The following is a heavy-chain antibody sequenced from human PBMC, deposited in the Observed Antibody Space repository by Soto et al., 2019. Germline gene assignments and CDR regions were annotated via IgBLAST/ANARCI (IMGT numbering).Heavy chain of an antibody. CDR3: ARSLYGSGSYYSGVYYYYYMDV. J-gene: IGHJ6*03. D-gene: IGHD3-10*01. CDR1: GDGVSSNSAA. CDR2: TYYRSKWYN. V-gene: IGHV6-1*01. Sequence: SQTLSLTCAISGDGVSSNSAAWNWVRQSPSRGLEWLGRTYYRSKWYNDYAVSVKSRITINPDTSKNQFSLQLNSVTPEDTAVYYCARSLYGSGSYYSGVYYYYYMDVWGKGTTVTVSS.